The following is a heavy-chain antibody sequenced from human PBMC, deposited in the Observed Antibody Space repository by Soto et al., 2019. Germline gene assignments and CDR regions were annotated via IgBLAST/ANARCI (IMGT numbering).Heavy chain of an antibody. J-gene: IGHJ4*02. Sequence: SETLSLTCAVYGGSFSGYYWSWIRQPPGKGLEWIGEINHSGSTNYNPSLKSRVTISVDTSKNQFSLKLSSVTAADTAVYYCARGVSGSLHHSPYYFDYWGQGTLVTVSS. CDR2: INHSGST. CDR3: ARGVSGSLHHSPYYFDY. CDR1: GGSFSGYY. V-gene: IGHV4-34*01. D-gene: IGHD1-26*01.